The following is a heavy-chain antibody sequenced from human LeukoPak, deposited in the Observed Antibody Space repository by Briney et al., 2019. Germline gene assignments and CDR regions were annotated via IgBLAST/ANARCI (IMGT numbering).Heavy chain of an antibody. J-gene: IGHJ4*02. CDR3: AGGKLRVPVGRYFDWLLSYYFDY. CDR1: GSTFTDYY. D-gene: IGHD3-9*01. V-gene: IGHV1-8*02. Sequence: WASVRVSCKASGSTFTDYYMHWVRQAPGEGLEWMGWMNPNSGNTGYAQKFQGRVTMTRNTSISTAYMELSSLRSEDTAVYYCAGGKLRVPVGRYFDWLLSYYFDYWGQGTLVTVSS. CDR2: MNPNSGNT.